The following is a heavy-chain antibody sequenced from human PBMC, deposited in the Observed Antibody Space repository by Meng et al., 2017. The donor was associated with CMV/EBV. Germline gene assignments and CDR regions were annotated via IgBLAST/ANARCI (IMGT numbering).Heavy chain of an antibody. CDR2: IRYDGSNK. CDR1: GFTFSSYG. D-gene: IGHD2-21*01. V-gene: IGHV3-30*02. Sequence: GGSLRLSCAASGFTFSSYGMHWVRQAPGKGLEWVAFIRYDGSNKYYADSVQGRFTISRDNSKNTLYLQMNSLRAEDTAVYYCAKDSNCGGDCYSDYYYGMDVWGQGTTVTVSS. CDR3: AKDSNCGGDCYSDYYYGMDV. J-gene: IGHJ6*02.